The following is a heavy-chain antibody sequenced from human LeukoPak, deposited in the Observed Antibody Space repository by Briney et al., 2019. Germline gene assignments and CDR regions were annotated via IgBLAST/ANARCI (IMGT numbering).Heavy chain of an antibody. V-gene: IGHV3-7*05. CDR1: GFTFSSYW. Sequence: PGGSLRLSCAASGFTFSSYWMSWVRQAPGKGLEWVANIKQDGSEEVYVDSVKGRFTISRDYAKNSLFLQMNTPRAEDTAVYYCARDPYSSTWSYGMDVWGQGTTVTVSS. D-gene: IGHD6-6*01. J-gene: IGHJ6*02. CDR3: ARDPYSSTWSYGMDV. CDR2: IKQDGSEE.